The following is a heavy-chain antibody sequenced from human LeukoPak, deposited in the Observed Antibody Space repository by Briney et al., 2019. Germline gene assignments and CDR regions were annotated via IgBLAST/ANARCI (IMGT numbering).Heavy chain of an antibody. CDR2: ISGFNGYT. Sequence: ASVKVSCKPSGNTFSNYGVSWVRQAPGQGLEWMGWISGFNGYTRYAQNLQGRVTMTTDTSTSTAYMELRSLISDDTAVYYCARDQGYTSEWLDYWGQGTLVTVSS. V-gene: IGHV1-18*01. CDR1: GNTFSNYG. D-gene: IGHD6-19*01. CDR3: ARDQGYTSEWLDY. J-gene: IGHJ4*02.